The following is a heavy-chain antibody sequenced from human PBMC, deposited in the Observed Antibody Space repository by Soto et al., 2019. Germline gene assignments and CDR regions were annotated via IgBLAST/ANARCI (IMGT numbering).Heavy chain of an antibody. V-gene: IGHV4-39*01. Sequence: SETLSLTCTVSGGSISSSSNHWGWVRQPPGKWLEWIGTVHYSGSTNYNPSLQSRVTILVDTSQNQFSLRLRSVTAADTAVYYCARHRWGPEIYSGLLDFWGQGTQVTVSS. CDR3: ARHRWGPEIYSGLLDF. CDR2: VHYSGST. D-gene: IGHD4-17*01. J-gene: IGHJ4*02. CDR1: GGSISSSSNH.